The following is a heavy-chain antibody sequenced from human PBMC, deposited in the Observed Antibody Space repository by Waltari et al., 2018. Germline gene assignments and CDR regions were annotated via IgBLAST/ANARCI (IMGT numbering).Heavy chain of an antibody. CDR1: GGSFSGYY. V-gene: IGHV4-34*01. CDR3: ASYDSVRVDAFDI. Sequence: QVQLQQWGAGLLKPSETLSLTCAAYGGSFSGYYWSWIRQPPGKGLEWIGEINHSGSTNYNPSLKSRVTISVDTSKNQFSLKLSSVTAADTAVYYCASYDSVRVDAFDIWGQGTMVTVSS. CDR2: INHSGST. J-gene: IGHJ3*02. D-gene: IGHD3-22*01.